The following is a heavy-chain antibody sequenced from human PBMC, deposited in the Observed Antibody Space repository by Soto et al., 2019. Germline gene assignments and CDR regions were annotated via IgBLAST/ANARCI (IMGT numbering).Heavy chain of an antibody. D-gene: IGHD3-10*01. CDR1: GGSISSGDYY. V-gene: IGHV4-30-4*01. J-gene: IGHJ4*02. Sequence: PSETLSLTCTVSGGSISSGDYYWSWIRQPPGKGLEWIGYIYYSGGTYYNPSLKSRVTISVDTSKNQFSLKLSSVTAADTAVYYCARASLWFGESPWGQGTLVTVSS. CDR3: ARASLWFGESP. CDR2: IYYSGGT.